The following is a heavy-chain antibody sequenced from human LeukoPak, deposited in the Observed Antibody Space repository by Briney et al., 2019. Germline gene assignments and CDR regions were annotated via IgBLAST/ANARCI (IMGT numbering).Heavy chain of an antibody. CDR3: AKTSLSDPSGHYYYMDV. CDR2: ISGSGDTT. Sequence: GGSLRLSCAASGFTFSSYAMSWVRQAPGKGLEWVSGISGSGDTTYYADSVKARFTISRDNSQNTVSLQLNNLRIEDTALYYCAKTSLSDPSGHYYYMDVWGKGTTVTVSS. V-gene: IGHV3-23*01. D-gene: IGHD3-3*01. CDR1: GFTFSSYA. J-gene: IGHJ6*03.